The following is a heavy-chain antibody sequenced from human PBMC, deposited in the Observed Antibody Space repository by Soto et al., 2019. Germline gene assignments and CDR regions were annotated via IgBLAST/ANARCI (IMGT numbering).Heavy chain of an antibody. CDR2: ISYDGSNK. CDR1: GFTFSSYA. J-gene: IGHJ4*02. Sequence: QVQLVESGGGVVQPGRSLRLSCAASGFTFSSYAMHWVRQAPGKGLEWVAVISYDGSNKYYADSVKGRFTISRDNSKNTLYLQMNSRRAEDTAVYYCARVAFRAYYYDSSGYNPFDYWGKGTLVTVSS. CDR3: ARVAFRAYYYDSSGYNPFDY. D-gene: IGHD3-22*01. V-gene: IGHV3-30-3*01.